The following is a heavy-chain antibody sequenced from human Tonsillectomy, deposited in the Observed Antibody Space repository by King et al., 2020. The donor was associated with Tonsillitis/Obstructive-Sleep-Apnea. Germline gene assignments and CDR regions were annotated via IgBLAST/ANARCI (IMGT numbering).Heavy chain of an antibody. D-gene: IGHD6-6*01. CDR1: GFTFGDYA. J-gene: IGHJ3*02. Sequence: VQLVESGGGLVQPGRSLRLSCTASGFTFGDYAMSWVRQAPGKGLEWVGCIRSKAYGGTTEYAASVKGRFTIARDDSKSIAYMQMNSLKTEDTAVYYCTRGARPYAVDMCGQGTMVTVSS. CDR2: IRSKAYGGTT. CDR3: TRGARPYAVDM. V-gene: IGHV3-49*04.